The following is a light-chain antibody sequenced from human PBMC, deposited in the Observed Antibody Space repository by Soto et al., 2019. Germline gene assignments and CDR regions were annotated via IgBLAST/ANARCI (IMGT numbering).Light chain of an antibody. CDR3: QQYNKWPLT. CDR1: QSVSSN. CDR2: AVS. Sequence: EIIMTQSPGTLSASPGERATLSCRASQSVSSNLAWYQQKPGQAPRLLIYAVSTRATGIPARFSGSGSGTAFTLTIGSLQSEDFAVYYCQQYNKWPLTFGQGTKVEIK. V-gene: IGKV3-15*01. J-gene: IGKJ1*01.